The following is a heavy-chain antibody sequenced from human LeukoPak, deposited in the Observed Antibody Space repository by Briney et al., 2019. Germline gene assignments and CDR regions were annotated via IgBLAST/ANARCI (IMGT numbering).Heavy chain of an antibody. CDR3: ARLGYSSSWSPLDY. Sequence: SETLSLTCTVSGGSISIYYWSWIRQPPGKGLEWIGYIYYSGSTNYNPSLKSRVTISVDTSKNQFSLKLSSVTAADTAVYYCARLGYSSSWSPLDYWGQGTLVTVSS. J-gene: IGHJ4*02. D-gene: IGHD6-13*01. CDR2: IYYSGST. CDR1: GGSISIYY. V-gene: IGHV4-59*01.